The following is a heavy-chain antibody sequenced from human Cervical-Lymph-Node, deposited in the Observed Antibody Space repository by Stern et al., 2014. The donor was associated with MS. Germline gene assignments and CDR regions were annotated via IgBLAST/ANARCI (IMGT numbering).Heavy chain of an antibody. V-gene: IGHV3-30*04. J-gene: IGHJ4*02. CDR1: GFTFSDYA. Sequence: QVQLVESGGGVVQPGRSLRLSCAASGFTFSDYALHWVRQAPGKGLEWVAAISYDGTNEYYADSVRGRFTISRVNSKNTVYLQMNSLWPEDTAVYYCARGIAVFGVVIGYFDYWGQGTLVTVSS. D-gene: IGHD3-3*01. CDR3: ARGIAVFGVVIGYFDY. CDR2: ISYDGTNE.